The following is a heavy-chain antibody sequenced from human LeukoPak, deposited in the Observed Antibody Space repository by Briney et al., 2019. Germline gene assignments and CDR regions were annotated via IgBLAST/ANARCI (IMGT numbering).Heavy chain of an antibody. CDR1: GGTFSSYA. J-gene: IGHJ6*03. CDR3: AREVLRFLEWSPTPYYYYMDV. D-gene: IGHD3-3*01. Sequence: SVKLSCKASGGTFSSYAISWVRQAPGQGLDWMGGIIPIFGTANYAQKFQGRVTITTDESTSTAYMELSSLRSEDTAVYYCAREVLRFLEWSPTPYYYYMDVWGKGTTVTVSS. CDR2: IIPIFGTA. V-gene: IGHV1-69*05.